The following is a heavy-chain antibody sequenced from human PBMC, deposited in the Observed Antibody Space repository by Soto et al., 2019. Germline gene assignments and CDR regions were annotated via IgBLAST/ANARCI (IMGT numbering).Heavy chain of an antibody. CDR2: VSSNANT. J-gene: IGHJ6*02. D-gene: IGHD3-9*01. CDR3: AMADYEILTGSYAMDV. V-gene: IGHV4-4*07. Sequence: AETLSPTCTVSGDSWGNYSWFWIRQPVGMGLEWKGRVSSNANTNSNPTLNSRATMSSDTSKNQFSLRLRSGTAEDTAVYYWAMADYEILTGSYAMDVWGQGTTVTVSS. CDR1: GDSWGNYS.